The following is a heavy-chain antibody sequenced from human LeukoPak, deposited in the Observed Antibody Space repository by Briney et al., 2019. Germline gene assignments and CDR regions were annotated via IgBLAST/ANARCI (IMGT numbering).Heavy chain of an antibody. J-gene: IGHJ3*02. CDR2: IYTSGST. Sequence: PSETLSLTCTVSGGSISSGSYYWSWIRQPAGKGLEWIGRIYTSGSTNYNPSLKSRVTISVDTSKNQFSLKLSSVTAADTAVYYCARDQDDSWSGYPHDAFDIWGQGTMVTVSS. CDR1: GGSISSGSYY. V-gene: IGHV4-61*02. D-gene: IGHD3-3*01. CDR3: ARDQDDSWSGYPHDAFDI.